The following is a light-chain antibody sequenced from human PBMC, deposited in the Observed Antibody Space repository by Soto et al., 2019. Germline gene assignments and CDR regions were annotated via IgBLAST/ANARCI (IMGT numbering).Light chain of an antibody. V-gene: IGLV1-51*01. CDR1: SSNIGNNY. J-gene: IGLJ3*02. CDR3: GTWDSSLSAWV. Sequence: QSVLTQPPSVSAAPGQKVTICCSGSSSNIGNNYVSWYQHLPGTAPKLLIYDNNERPSGIPDRFSGSKSGTSATLGITGLQTGDEADYYCGTWDSSLSAWVFGGGTKLTVL. CDR2: DNN.